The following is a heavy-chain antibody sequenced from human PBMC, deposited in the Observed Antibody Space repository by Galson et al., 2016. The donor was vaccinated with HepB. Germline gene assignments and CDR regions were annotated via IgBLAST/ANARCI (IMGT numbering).Heavy chain of an antibody. CDR1: PFTLSSYD. J-gene: IGHJ4*02. V-gene: IGHV3-48*03. CDR3: ARDRVLDGRPVDH. D-gene: IGHD2/OR15-2a*01. CDR2: ISISGNTI. Sequence: SLRLSCAGSPFTLSSYDMNWVRQAPGKGLEWLSYISISGNTIYYADSVKGRFTISRDNAENSLYLQLNSLTPEDTAVYYCARDRVLDGRPVDHWGQGTLVTVSS.